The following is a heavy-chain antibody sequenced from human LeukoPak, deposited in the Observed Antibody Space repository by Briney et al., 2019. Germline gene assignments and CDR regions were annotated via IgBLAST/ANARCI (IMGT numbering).Heavy chain of an antibody. J-gene: IGHJ6*03. CDR1: GGSFSGYY. Sequence: PSETLSLTCAVYGGSFSGYYWSWIRQPPGKGLEWIGYIYYSGSTNYNPSLKSRVTISVDTSKNQFSLKLSSVTAADTAVYYCARVKEGYSYGYGDYYYYYMDVWGKGTTVTVSS. CDR3: ARVKEGYSYGYGDYYYYYMDV. CDR2: IYYSGST. V-gene: IGHV4-59*01. D-gene: IGHD5-18*01.